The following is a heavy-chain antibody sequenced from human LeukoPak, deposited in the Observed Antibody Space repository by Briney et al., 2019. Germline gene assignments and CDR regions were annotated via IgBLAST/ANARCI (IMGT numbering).Heavy chain of an antibody. CDR1: GFTFSNYG. J-gene: IGHJ4*02. Sequence: RGSLRLSCAASGFTFSNYGMHWVRQAPGKGLEWVAVISYDGSNKYYADSVKGRFTISRDNSKNTLYLQMNSLRAEDTAVYYCARDWYYDILTGSELYYFDYWGQGTLVTVSS. D-gene: IGHD3-9*01. CDR3: ARDWYYDILTGSELYYFDY. CDR2: ISYDGSNK. V-gene: IGHV3-30*03.